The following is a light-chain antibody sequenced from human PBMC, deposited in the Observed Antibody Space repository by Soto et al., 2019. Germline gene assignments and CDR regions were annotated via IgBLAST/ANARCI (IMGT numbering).Light chain of an antibody. Sequence: EIVMTQSPATLSVSPGERATLSCRASQSVSSNLAWYQHKPGQAPRLLIYGASTRATGIPARFSGSGSGTEFTLTISSLQSEDFAVYYCQQYNNWPNTFGQGTKLQIK. CDR1: QSVSSN. J-gene: IGKJ2*01. V-gene: IGKV3D-15*01. CDR3: QQYNNWPNT. CDR2: GAS.